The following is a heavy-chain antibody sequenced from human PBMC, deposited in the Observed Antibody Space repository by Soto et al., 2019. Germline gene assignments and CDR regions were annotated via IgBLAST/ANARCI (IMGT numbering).Heavy chain of an antibody. D-gene: IGHD6-13*01. J-gene: IGHJ6*02. CDR3: ARDLVLYGLDV. CDR1: GGAFGSYT. Sequence: QVQLVQSGGEVKKPGSSVKVSCKASGGAFGSYTISWVRRAPGQGLEWMGGIIPNFGTANYAQKFQGRVTIISDNSTTTAYMELTSLGSEDTAVYYCARDLVLYGLDVWGQGTTVTVSS. CDR2: IIPNFGTA. V-gene: IGHV1-69*06.